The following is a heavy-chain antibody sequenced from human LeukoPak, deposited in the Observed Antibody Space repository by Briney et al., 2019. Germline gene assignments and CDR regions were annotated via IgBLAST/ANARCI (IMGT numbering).Heavy chain of an antibody. CDR2: INPNSGGT. D-gene: IGHD2-2*01. V-gene: IGHV1-2*02. J-gene: IGHJ6*02. CDR3: ARVGVVVPAYYYGMDV. CDR1: GYTFTGYY. Sequence: ASVKVSCKASGYTFTGYYMHWVRQAPGQGLEWMGWINPNSGGTNYAQKFQGRVTMTRDTSISTAYMELSRLRSDDTAVYYCARVGVVVPAYYYGMDVWGQGTTVTVSS.